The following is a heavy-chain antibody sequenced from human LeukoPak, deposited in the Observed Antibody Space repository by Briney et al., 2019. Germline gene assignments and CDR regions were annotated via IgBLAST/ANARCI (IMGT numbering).Heavy chain of an antibody. D-gene: IGHD3-10*01. CDR3: ARSRLLWFGELGF. Sequence: SETLSLTCTVSGASISSFDWSWIRQPPGKGLEWIGYIYYSGSTNYNPSLKSRVTISVDTSKNQFSLKLSSVTAADTAVYYCARSRLLWFGELGFWGQGTLVTVSS. V-gene: IGHV4-59*01. CDR1: GASISSFD. CDR2: IYYSGST. J-gene: IGHJ4*02.